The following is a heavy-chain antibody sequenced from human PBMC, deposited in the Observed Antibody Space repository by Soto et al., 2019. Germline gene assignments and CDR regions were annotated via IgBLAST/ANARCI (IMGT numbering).Heavy chain of an antibody. Sequence: QMQLVQSGPEVKKPGTSVKVSCKASGFTFTSSTVQWVRQARGQRLEWVGWIVVGSGSTNYAQKFQERVTITRDMSTSTTYMTFRLLRSEHSAVYHCAPPYSSFYYPWPLGYWGQGTLVTVSS. J-gene: IGHJ4*02. CDR1: GFTFTSST. CDR2: IVVGSGST. V-gene: IGHV1-58*01. D-gene: IGHD6-19*01. CDR3: APPYSSFYYPWPLGY.